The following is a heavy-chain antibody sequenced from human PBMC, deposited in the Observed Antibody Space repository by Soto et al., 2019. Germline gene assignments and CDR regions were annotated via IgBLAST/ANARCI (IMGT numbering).Heavy chain of an antibody. D-gene: IGHD3-10*01. Sequence: EVQLVESGGGLVKPGGSLRLSCAASGFTFSSYSMNWVRQAPGKGLEWVSSISSSSSYIYYADSVKGRFTISRDNAKKSLYLQMNSLRAEDTAVYYCARDLKSRYYYGSGSYFHDAFDIWGQGTMVTVSS. J-gene: IGHJ3*02. CDR2: ISSSSSYI. CDR1: GFTFSSYS. V-gene: IGHV3-21*01. CDR3: ARDLKSRYYYGSGSYFHDAFDI.